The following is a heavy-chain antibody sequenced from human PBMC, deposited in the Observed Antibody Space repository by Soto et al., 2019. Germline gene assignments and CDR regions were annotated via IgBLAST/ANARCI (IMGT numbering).Heavy chain of an antibody. V-gene: IGHV4-4*02. CDR2: IYHSGST. Sequence: QVQLQESGPGLVKPSGTLSLACAVSGVSISSSNWWRWVRQHPGKGLEGIGEIYHSGSTNYNPSLKSRVTISVDKAMNQFSLKLSSVTAADKAVYYCALSSGASFYWGQGTLVTVSS. D-gene: IGHD2-15*01. J-gene: IGHJ4*02. CDR3: ALSSGASFY. CDR1: GVSISSSNW.